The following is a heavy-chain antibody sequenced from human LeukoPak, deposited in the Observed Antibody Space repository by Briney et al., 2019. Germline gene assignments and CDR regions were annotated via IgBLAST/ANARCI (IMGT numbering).Heavy chain of an antibody. CDR2: ISSSSSYI. Sequence: GGSLRLSCAASGFTFSSYSMSWVRQAPGKGLEWVSSISSSSSYIYYADSVKGRFTISRDNSKNTLYLQMNSLRPEDTAVYYCARDIVVPAASGRYFDYWGQGTLITVSS. V-gene: IGHV3-21*01. D-gene: IGHD2-2*01. J-gene: IGHJ4*02. CDR3: ARDIVVPAASGRYFDY. CDR1: GFTFSSYS.